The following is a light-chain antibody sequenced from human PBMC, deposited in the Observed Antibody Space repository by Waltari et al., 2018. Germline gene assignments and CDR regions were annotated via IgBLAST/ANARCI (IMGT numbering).Light chain of an antibody. J-gene: IGLJ2*01. Sequence: QSALPQPASVSGSPRQSLTISCTGTNSDAAGYNYVPWCQQHPGKAPKLMIYDLSNRPSGVSNRFSGSKSGNTASLTISGLQAEDEADYYCSSYTSSSTLDVVFGGGTKLTVL. CDR2: DLS. CDR1: NSDAAGYNY. V-gene: IGLV2-14*03. CDR3: SSYTSSSTLDVV.